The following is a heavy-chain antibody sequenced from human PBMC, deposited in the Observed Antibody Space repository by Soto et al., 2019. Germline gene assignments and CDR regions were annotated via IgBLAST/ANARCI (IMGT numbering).Heavy chain of an antibody. J-gene: IGHJ4*02. V-gene: IGHV4-39*01. CDR2: IYYSGST. CDR1: GGSINSSSYY. D-gene: IGHD6-19*01. Sequence: SETLSLTCTVSGGSINSSSYYWGWIRQPPGKGLEWIGSIYYSGSTYYNPSLKSRVTISVDTSKNQFSLKLSSVTAADTAVYYCASLQAVAASSSQNYWGQGTLVTVSS. CDR3: ASLQAVAASSSQNY.